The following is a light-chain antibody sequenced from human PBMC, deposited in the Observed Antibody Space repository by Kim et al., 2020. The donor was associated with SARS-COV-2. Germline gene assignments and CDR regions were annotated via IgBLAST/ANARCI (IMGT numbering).Light chain of an antibody. J-gene: IGKJ1*01. V-gene: IGKV1-39*01. CDR2: AVS. CDR3: QQTYSTPQT. Sequence: DIQMTQSPSSLSASVGDRVTITCRASQRISTYLNWYQQKLGKAPSLLIYAVSNLHSGVPSRFSGSTSGTDFTLTISSLQPGDSATYFCQQTYSTPQTFGQGTKVDIK. CDR1: QRISTY.